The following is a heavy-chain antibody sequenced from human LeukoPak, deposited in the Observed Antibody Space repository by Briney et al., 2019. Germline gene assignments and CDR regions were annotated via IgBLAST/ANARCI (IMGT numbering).Heavy chain of an antibody. CDR1: GFTFSSYA. CDR3: AKNSATYCSSTSCYYFDY. V-gene: IGHV3-30-3*02. Sequence: GRSLRLSCAASGFTFSSYALHWVRQAPGKGLEWVAAISYDGVNKFYANSVKGRFTISRDNSKNTLDLQMNSLRAEDTAVYYCAKNSATYCSSTSCYYFDYWGQGTLVTVSS. J-gene: IGHJ4*02. CDR2: ISYDGVNK. D-gene: IGHD2-2*01.